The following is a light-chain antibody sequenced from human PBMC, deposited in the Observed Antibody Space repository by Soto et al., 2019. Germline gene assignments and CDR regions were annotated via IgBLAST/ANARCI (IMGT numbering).Light chain of an antibody. Sequence: EIVLTQSPATLSLSPGERATLSCRASQSVSSYLAWYQQKPGQAPRLLIYDASNRATGIPDRFSGSGSGTDFTVSSRRLELEEFAVYYCQQRSNWPPLTFGQGTKVEIK. CDR3: QQRSNWPPLT. J-gene: IGKJ1*01. V-gene: IGKV3-11*01. CDR2: DAS. CDR1: QSVSSY.